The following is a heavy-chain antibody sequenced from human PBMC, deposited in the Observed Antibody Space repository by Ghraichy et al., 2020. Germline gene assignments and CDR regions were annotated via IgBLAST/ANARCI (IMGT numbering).Heavy chain of an antibody. CDR2: IYYSGNT. D-gene: IGHD6-13*01. V-gene: IGHV4-39*01. CDR1: GGSISSSSSY. Sequence: SETLSLTCTVSGGSISSSSSYWDWIRQPPGKGLEWIGSIYYSGNTYYNPSLKSRVTISVDTSKNQFSLKLSSVTAADTAVYYCARIAAAGTFDPWGQGTLVTVSS. J-gene: IGHJ5*02. CDR3: ARIAAAGTFDP.